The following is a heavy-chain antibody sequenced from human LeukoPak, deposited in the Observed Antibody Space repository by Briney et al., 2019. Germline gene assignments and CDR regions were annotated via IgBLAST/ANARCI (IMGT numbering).Heavy chain of an antibody. Sequence: ASVKVSCKASGGTFSSYAISWVRQAPGQGLEWMGGIIPIFGTANYAQKFQGRVTITADESTSTAYMELSSLRSEDTAVYYCARASGSGSYYMDYYYMDVWGKGTTVTVSS. CDR2: IIPIFGTA. V-gene: IGHV1-69*13. J-gene: IGHJ6*03. D-gene: IGHD3-10*01. CDR3: ARASGSGSYYMDYYYMDV. CDR1: GGTFSSYA.